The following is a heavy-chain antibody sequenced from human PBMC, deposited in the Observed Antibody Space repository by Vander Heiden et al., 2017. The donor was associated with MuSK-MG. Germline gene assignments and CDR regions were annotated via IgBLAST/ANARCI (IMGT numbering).Heavy chain of an antibody. J-gene: IGHJ4*02. CDR3: SCQRGSAVPDY. CDR2: IRTKANNYAT. D-gene: IGHD3-10*01. Sequence: EVQLVESGGGLVEPGGSLTLSCAAYGFMFSGSAMHWVRQASGKGLEWVGRIRTKANNYATECAASVRGRFTISRDDSKNTAYLQLNSLKTEDTAVYYCSCQRGSAVPDYWGQGTLVTVSS. CDR1: GFMFSGSA. V-gene: IGHV3-73*02.